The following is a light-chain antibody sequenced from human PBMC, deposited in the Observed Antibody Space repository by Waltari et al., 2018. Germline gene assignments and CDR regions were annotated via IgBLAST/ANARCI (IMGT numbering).Light chain of an antibody. J-gene: IGLJ3*02. Sequence: NFMLTQPHSVSESPGKTVTISCTRSSGSIASPYVQWFQQRPGSAPTTVIYEDYQRPSGVPDRFSGSIDSSSNSASLTISGLKTEDEADYYCQSYDGINWMFGGGTKLTVL. CDR1: SGSIASPY. CDR2: EDY. V-gene: IGLV6-57*03. CDR3: QSYDGINWM.